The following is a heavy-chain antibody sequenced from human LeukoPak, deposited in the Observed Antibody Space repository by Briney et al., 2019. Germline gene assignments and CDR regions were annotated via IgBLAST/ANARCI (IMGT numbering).Heavy chain of an antibody. D-gene: IGHD3-3*01. V-gene: IGHV3-64D*06. CDR3: ARVALEWLFRYYFDY. CDR2: ISSNGGST. CDR1: GFTFSSYA. Sequence: PGGSLRLSCSASGFTFSSYAMHWVRQAPGKGLEYVSAISSNGGSTYYADSVKGRFTISRDNSKNTLYLQMSSLRAEDTAVYYCARVALEWLFRYYFDYWGQGTLVTVSS. J-gene: IGHJ4*02.